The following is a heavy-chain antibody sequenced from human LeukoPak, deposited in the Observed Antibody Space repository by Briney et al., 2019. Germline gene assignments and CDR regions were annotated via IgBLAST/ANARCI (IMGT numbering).Heavy chain of an antibody. V-gene: IGHV3-30-3*01. CDR3: ARGHSSSWLRGDY. CDR2: ISYDGSNI. D-gene: IGHD6-13*01. J-gene: IGHJ4*02. Sequence: PGGSLRLPCAASGFMLSSFPMHWVRQAPGKGLEWVALISYDGSNIYYADSVKGRFTISRDNSKNTLYLQMSSLRTEDTAVYYCARGHSSSWLRGDYWGQGTLVTVSS. CDR1: GFMLSSFP.